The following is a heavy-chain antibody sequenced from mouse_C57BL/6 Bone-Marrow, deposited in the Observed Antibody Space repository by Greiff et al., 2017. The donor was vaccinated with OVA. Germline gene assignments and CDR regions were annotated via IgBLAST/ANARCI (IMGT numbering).Heavy chain of an antibody. D-gene: IGHD1-1*01. CDR3: ARSVGVFDY. V-gene: IGHV1-82*01. CDR2: IYPGAGDT. CDR1: GYAFSSSW. J-gene: IGHJ2*01. Sequence: QVTLKVSGPELVKPGASVKISCKASGYAFSSSWMNWVKQRPGKGLAWIGRIYPGAGDTNYNGKFKGKATLTADKSSSTAYMQLSSLTSEDSAVYFCARSVGVFDYWGQGTTLTVSS.